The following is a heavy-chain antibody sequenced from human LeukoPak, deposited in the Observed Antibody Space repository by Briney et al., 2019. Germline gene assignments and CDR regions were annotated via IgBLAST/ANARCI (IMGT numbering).Heavy chain of an antibody. Sequence: PGGSLRLSCAASGFTFSSYSMNWVRQAPGKGLEWVSYISSSSSTIYYADSVKGRFTISRDNAKNSLYLQMNSLRAEDTAVYYCAREVTIFAAHVAFDIWGQGTMVTVSS. CDR2: ISSSSSTI. CDR1: GFTFSSYS. V-gene: IGHV3-48*01. J-gene: IGHJ3*02. D-gene: IGHD3-3*01. CDR3: AREVTIFAAHVAFDI.